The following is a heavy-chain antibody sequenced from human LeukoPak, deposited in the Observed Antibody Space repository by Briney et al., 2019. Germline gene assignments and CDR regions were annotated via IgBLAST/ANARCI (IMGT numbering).Heavy chain of an antibody. CDR2: IGYDGSNK. CDR1: GFTFSSYG. Sequence: GGSLRLSCVASGFTFSSYGIHWVRQAPGKGLEWVAVIGYDGSNKYYADSVKGRFTISRDNSKNTLYLQMNSLRTEDTAVYFCAKEIYYDSSAFFDYWGQGTLVTASA. V-gene: IGHV3-30*18. D-gene: IGHD3-22*01. J-gene: IGHJ4*02. CDR3: AKEIYYDSSAFFDY.